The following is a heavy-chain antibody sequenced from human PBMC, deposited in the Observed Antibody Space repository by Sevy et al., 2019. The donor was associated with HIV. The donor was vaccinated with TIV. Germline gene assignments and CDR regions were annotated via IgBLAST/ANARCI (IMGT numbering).Heavy chain of an antibody. J-gene: IGHJ4*02. V-gene: IGHV3-48*03. CDR2: ISSSGNTV. D-gene: IGHD3-16*01. Sequence: GGSLRLSCAASGFTFSNYEMNWLRQAPGKGLEWVSYISSSGNTVYYAEAVKGRFTFSGDNAKNSLYLQMNSLRVEDTAVYYCAEYVYWGQGALVTVSS. CDR1: GFTFSNYE. CDR3: AEYVY.